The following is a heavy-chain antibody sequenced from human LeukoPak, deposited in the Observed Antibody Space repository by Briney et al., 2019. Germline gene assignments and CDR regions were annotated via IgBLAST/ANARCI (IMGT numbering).Heavy chain of an antibody. D-gene: IGHD3-22*01. CDR2: ISAYNGNT. Sequence: GASVKVSCKASGYTFTSYGISWVRQAPGQGLEWMGWISAYNGNTNYAQKLQGRVTMTTDTSTSTAYMELRSLRSDDTAVYYCASLSYYYDSSGYYGQNAFDIWGQGTMVTVSS. V-gene: IGHV1-18*01. J-gene: IGHJ3*02. CDR1: GYTFTSYG. CDR3: ASLSYYYDSSGYYGQNAFDI.